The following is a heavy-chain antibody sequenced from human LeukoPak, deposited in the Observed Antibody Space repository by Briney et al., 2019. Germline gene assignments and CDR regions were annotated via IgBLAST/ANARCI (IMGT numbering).Heavy chain of an antibody. J-gene: IGHJ1*01. Sequence: GASVKVSCKVSGYSFTAHFIHWVRQAPGQGLEWMGWIDPNSGGTNCAQKFQGRVTMTRDTSVSAVYMELSSLRSDDTAVYYCARDEGYFQHWGQGTLVTVSS. CDR3: ARDEGYFQH. V-gene: IGHV1-2*02. CDR2: IDPNSGGT. CDR1: GYSFTAHF.